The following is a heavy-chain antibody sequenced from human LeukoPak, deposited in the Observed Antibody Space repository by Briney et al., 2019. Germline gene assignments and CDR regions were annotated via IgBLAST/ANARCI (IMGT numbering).Heavy chain of an antibody. V-gene: IGHV4-39*07. Sequence: SETLSLTCTASGGSISSSTYYWGWIRQPPGKGLEWIGTIYYSGSTYYNPSLKSRVTISIDTSKNQFSLKLTSVTAADTAVYYCAREFENTIFAVVSRWFDPWGQGVLVTVSS. J-gene: IGHJ5*02. D-gene: IGHD3-3*01. CDR3: AREFENTIFAVVSRWFDP. CDR1: GGSISSSTYY. CDR2: IYYSGST.